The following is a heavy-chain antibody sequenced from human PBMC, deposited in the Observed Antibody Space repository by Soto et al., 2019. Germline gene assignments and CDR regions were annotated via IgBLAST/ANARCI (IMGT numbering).Heavy chain of an antibody. CDR3: ARAPYGDRPIDY. CDR1: GYSFTSYW. D-gene: IGHD4-17*01. Sequence: EVQLVQSGAEVKKPEESLRISCKGSGYSFTSYWICWVRQMPGKGLEWMGRIDPSDSYTNYSPSFQGHVTISADKSISTAYLQWSTLKASDTAMFYCARAPYGDRPIDYWGQGTLVTVSS. J-gene: IGHJ4*02. V-gene: IGHV5-10-1*03. CDR2: IDPSDSYT.